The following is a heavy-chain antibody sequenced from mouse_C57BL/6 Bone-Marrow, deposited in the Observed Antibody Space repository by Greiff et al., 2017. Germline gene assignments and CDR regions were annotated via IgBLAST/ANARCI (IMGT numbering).Heavy chain of an antibody. Sequence: VQLQQSGPELVKPGASVKISCKASGYTFTDYYMNWVKQSPGKSLEWIGDINPNNGGTSYNQKLQGKATLTVDKSSSTAYMELRSLTSEDSAVYYCARDYYGSSWYFDYWGQGTILTVSS. J-gene: IGHJ2*01. D-gene: IGHD1-1*01. CDR3: ARDYYGSSWYFDY. CDR2: INPNNGGT. CDR1: GYTFTDYY. V-gene: IGHV1-26*01.